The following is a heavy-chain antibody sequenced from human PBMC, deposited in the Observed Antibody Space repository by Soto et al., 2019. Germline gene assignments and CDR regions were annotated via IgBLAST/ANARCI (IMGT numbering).Heavy chain of an antibody. CDR1: GFTFSSYA. J-gene: IGHJ6*02. D-gene: IGHD3-10*01. V-gene: IGHV3-30-3*01. Sequence: QVQLVESGGGVVQPGRSLRLSCAASGFTFSSYAMHWVRQAPGKGLEWVAVISYDGSNKYYADSVKGRFTISRDNSKNTLYLQMNSLRAEDTAVYYWARDGFGGGGYYYYGMDVWGQGTTVTVSS. CDR3: ARDGFGGGGYYYYGMDV. CDR2: ISYDGSNK.